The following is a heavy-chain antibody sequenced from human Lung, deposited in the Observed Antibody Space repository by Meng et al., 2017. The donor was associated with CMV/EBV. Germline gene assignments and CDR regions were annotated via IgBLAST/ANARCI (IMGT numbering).Heavy chain of an antibody. D-gene: IGHD2-15*01. V-gene: IGHV1-69*05. CDR1: GSFGVYV. CDR2: IIPIFGTA. Sequence: GSFGVYVISWVQQAPGQGLEWVGRIIPIFGTANYAQKFQDGVTITTDESTSTAYMELCSLRSEDTAVYYCASSGGLHGGLYAEWFDPWGQGTLVTVSS. CDR3: ASSGGLHGGLYAEWFDP. J-gene: IGHJ5*02.